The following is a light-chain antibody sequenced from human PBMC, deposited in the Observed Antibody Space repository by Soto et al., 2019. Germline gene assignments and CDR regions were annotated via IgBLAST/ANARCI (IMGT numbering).Light chain of an antibody. V-gene: IGKV1-5*03. Sequence: DIQMTQSPSTLSASVGDRVTITSRASQSISSWLAWYQQKPGKAPKLLIYTASSLESGVPSRFSCSGSGTEFSLTISSLQLDAFASYSGQQYNCRYTFGQGTKLEIK. CDR1: QSISSW. CDR3: QQYNCRYT. J-gene: IGKJ2*01. CDR2: TAS.